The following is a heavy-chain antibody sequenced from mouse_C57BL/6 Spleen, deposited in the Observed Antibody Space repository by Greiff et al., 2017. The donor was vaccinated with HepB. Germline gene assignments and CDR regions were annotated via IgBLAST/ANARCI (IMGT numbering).Heavy chain of an antibody. CDR1: GYAFSSSW. CDR2: IYPGDGDT. CDR3: ARSYYGSSYWYFDV. J-gene: IGHJ1*03. D-gene: IGHD1-1*01. Sequence: QVQLQQSGPELVKPGASVKISCKASGYAFSSSWMNWVKQRPGKGLEWIGRIYPGDGDTNYNGKFKGKATLTADKSSSTAYMQLSSLTSEDSAVYLCARSYYGSSYWYFDVWGTGTTVTVSS. V-gene: IGHV1-82*01.